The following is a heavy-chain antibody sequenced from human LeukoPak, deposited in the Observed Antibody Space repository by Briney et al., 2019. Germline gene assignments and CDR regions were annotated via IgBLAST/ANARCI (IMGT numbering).Heavy chain of an antibody. Sequence: GGSLRLSCAASGFTFDDYAMHWVRQVPGKGLGWVSLISGDGGSTYYADSVKGRFTISRDNSKNSLYLQMNSLRTEDTALYYCAKDKGYDSSGYYTYWGQGTLVTVSS. J-gene: IGHJ4*02. CDR1: GFTFDDYA. CDR2: ISGDGGST. V-gene: IGHV3-43*02. CDR3: AKDKGYDSSGYYTY. D-gene: IGHD3-22*01.